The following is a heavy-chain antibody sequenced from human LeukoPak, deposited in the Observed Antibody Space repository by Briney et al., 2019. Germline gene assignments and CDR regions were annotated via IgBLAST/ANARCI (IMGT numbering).Heavy chain of an antibody. CDR1: GYTFAGYY. D-gene: IGHD3-3*01. J-gene: IGHJ5*02. CDR3: ARDREYDFWSGYLSYWFDP. V-gene: IGHV1-2*02. CDR2: INPNSGGT. Sequence: ASVKLSCKASGYTFAGYYMHWVRQAPGQGLEWMGWINPNSGGTNYAQKFQGRVTMTRDTSISTAYMELSRLRSDDTAVYYCARDREYDFWSGYLSYWFDPWGQGTLVTVSS.